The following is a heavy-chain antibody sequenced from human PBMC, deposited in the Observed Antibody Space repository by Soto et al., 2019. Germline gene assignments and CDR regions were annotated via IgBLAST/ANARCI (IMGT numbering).Heavy chain of an antibody. CDR3: AMVDNYVTPTPQDV. J-gene: IGHJ6*02. CDR1: GYIFVNYG. Sequence: QVQLVQSGDEVRKPGSSVKVSCKASGYIFVNYGIAWVRQAPGQGLEWMVWLSPYSGNTHYASKVQGRLTMTTDTSTSTAYRDLGSLSSDDTAGYYCAMVDNYVTPTPQDVWGQGTTVTVSS. V-gene: IGHV1-18*01. CDR2: LSPYSGNT. D-gene: IGHD3-16*01.